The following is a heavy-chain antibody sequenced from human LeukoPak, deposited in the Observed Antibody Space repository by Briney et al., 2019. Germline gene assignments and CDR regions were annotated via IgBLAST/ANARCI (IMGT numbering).Heavy chain of an antibody. CDR2: IYYSGST. CDR3: ARGQLGYSSSWYATGGMDV. J-gene: IGHJ6*02. Sequence: SQTLSLTCTVSGGSISSGGYYWSWIRHHPGKCLAWIGYIYYSGSTYYNPSLKSRVTISVDTSKNQFSLKLSSVTAADTAVYYCARGQLGYSSSWYATGGMDVWGQGTTVTVSS. CDR1: GGSISSGGYY. D-gene: IGHD6-13*01. V-gene: IGHV4-31*03.